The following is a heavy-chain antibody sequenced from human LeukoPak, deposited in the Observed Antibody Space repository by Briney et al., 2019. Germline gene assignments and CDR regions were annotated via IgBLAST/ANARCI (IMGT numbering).Heavy chain of an antibody. D-gene: IGHD3-10*01. CDR2: INSDGSST. CDR1: GFTFSGYW. Sequence: GGSLRLSCAASGFTFSGYWMHWVRQVPGKGLVWVSRINSDGSSTSYADSVKGRFTISRDNAKNTLYVQMNSLRAEDTAVYYCSTGSGRAFDIWGRGTMVTVSS. CDR3: STGSGRAFDI. J-gene: IGHJ3*02. V-gene: IGHV3-74*01.